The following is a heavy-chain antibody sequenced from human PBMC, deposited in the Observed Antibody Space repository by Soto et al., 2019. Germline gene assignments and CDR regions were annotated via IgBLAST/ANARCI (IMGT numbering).Heavy chain of an antibody. Sequence: GGSLKISCKASGYSFTSNWIAWVRQMPGKGLEWMGIIFPADSDTTYSPSFQGQVSISADRSINTAYLQWSSLKASDTAMYYCAREAATGFDSWGQGTLVTVSS. J-gene: IGHJ4*02. CDR3: AREAATGFDS. V-gene: IGHV5-51*01. D-gene: IGHD6-13*01. CDR1: GYSFTSNW. CDR2: IFPADSDT.